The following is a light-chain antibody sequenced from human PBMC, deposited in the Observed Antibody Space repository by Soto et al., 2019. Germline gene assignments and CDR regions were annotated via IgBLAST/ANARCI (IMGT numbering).Light chain of an antibody. CDR3: QSYDSSLSGVV. J-gene: IGLJ2*01. Sequence: QSALTQPASVSGSPGQSITISCTGTSNDVGTYNLVSWYQQHPGKAPKVMIYEGNKRPSGVSDRFSASKSGNTASLTISGLQAEDEADFYCQSYDSSLSGVVFGGGTKLTVL. V-gene: IGLV2-14*02. CDR2: EGN. CDR1: SNDVGTYNL.